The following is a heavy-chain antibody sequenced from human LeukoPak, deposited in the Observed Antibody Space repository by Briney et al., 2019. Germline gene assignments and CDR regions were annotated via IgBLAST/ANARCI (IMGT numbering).Heavy chain of an antibody. Sequence: GGSLRLSCAASGFPFSDYYMSWIRHAPGKGLEWVSYISSSGSTIKYADSVKGRFTISRDNAKNSLYLQMNSLRAEDAAVYYCARYYSASSSSRFDYWGQGTLVTVSS. J-gene: IGHJ4*02. D-gene: IGHD6-13*01. CDR3: ARYYSASSSSRFDY. CDR1: GFPFSDYY. V-gene: IGHV3-11*01. CDR2: ISSSGSTI.